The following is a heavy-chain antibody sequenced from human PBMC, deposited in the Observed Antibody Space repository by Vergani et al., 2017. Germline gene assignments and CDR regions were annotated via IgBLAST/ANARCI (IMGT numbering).Heavy chain of an antibody. CDR1: GGTFNNYA. CDR3: ARDRLTYGDHVFDC. J-gene: IGHJ4*02. CDR2: IIPLYGRT. D-gene: IGHD4-17*01. Sequence: QVQLVQSGAEVKKPGASVKVSCKAPGGTFNNYAISWVRQAPGQGLEWMGGIIPLYGRTHYAQNFQGRITITADESTTTAYMELSSLCSEDTAVYFCARDRLTYGDHVFDCWGQGTLVTVSS. V-gene: IGHV1-69*01.